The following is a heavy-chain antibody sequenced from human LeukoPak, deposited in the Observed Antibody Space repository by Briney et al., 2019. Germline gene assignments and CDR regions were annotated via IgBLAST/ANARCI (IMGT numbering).Heavy chain of an antibody. CDR1: DGSISSYY. CDR3: ARVSNYYDSSGYYYIFDY. CDR2: IYASGST. Sequence: SETLSLTCTVSDGSISSYYWSWIRQPAGKALEWIGRIYASGSTNYNPSLKSRVAISVDKSKNQFSLRLSSVTAADTAVYYCARVSNYYDSSGYYYIFDYWGQGTLVTVSS. J-gene: IGHJ4*02. D-gene: IGHD3-22*01. V-gene: IGHV4-4*07.